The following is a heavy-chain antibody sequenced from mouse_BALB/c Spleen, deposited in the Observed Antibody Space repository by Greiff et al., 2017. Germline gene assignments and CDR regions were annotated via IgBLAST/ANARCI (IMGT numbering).Heavy chain of an antibody. Sequence: QVQLQQSGPGLVAPSQSLSITCTVSGFSLTSYGVHWVRQPPGKGLEWLGVIWAGGSTNYNSALMSRLSISKDNSKSQVFLKMNSLQTDDTAMYYCARGGYYWYFDVWGAGTTVTVSS. CDR3: ARGGYYWYFDV. D-gene: IGHD2-2*01. CDR2: IWAGGST. V-gene: IGHV2-9*02. J-gene: IGHJ1*01. CDR1: GFSLTSYG.